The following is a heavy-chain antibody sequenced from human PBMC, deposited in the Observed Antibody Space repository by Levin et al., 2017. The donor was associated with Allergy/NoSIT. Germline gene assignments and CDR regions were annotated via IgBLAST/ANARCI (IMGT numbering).Heavy chain of an antibody. CDR3: ARANWVFDY. Sequence: PGGSLRLSCAASGFTFSDYWMSWVRQAPGKGLEWVANIKQDGTEKYYVDSVKGRFTIVKDNAKNSMYLQMNSLRVEDTAVYYCARANWVFDYWGQGILVTVSP. D-gene: IGHD7-27*01. CDR1: GFTFSDYW. V-gene: IGHV3-7*01. CDR2: IKQDGTEK. J-gene: IGHJ4*02.